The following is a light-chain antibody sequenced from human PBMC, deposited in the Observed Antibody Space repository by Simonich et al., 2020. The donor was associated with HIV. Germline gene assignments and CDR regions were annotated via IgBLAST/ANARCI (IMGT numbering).Light chain of an antibody. Sequence: QSALTQPASVSGSPGQSITISCPGTSSDVGGYNYVSWYQEHPGKAPKLMIYDISRRPSGVPDRFAGFKSGNTASLTISGLQAEDEADYYCSSYAGSYTLVFGGGTKLTVL. V-gene: IGLV2-11*01. J-gene: IGLJ3*02. CDR2: DIS. CDR1: SSDVGGYNY. CDR3: SSYAGSYTLV.